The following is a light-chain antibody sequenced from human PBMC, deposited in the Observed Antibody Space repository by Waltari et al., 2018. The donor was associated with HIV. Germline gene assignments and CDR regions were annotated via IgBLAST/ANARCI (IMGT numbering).Light chain of an antibody. V-gene: IGKV4-1*01. CDR1: QNILDISNNKNY. CDR3: QQQFSTPWT. CDR2: WAS. Sequence: DIVMTQSPDSLAVSVGERATINCKSSQNILDISNNKNYLTWYQQKPGQSPNLRIYWASTRESGVPDRFRGSGAGKDFTLTISSLQAEDVAVYYCQQQFSTPWTFGQGTKVGIK. J-gene: IGKJ1*01.